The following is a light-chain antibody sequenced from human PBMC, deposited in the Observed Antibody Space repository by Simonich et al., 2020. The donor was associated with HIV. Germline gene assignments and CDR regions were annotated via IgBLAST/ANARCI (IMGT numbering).Light chain of an antibody. V-gene: IGKV3-20*01. J-gene: IGKJ3*01. CDR3: QQYGSSPT. Sequence: EIVMTQSPVTLSVSPGERATLSCRASQNVSSNLAWYQQKPGQAPSLLIYGASSRATGIPDRFSGSGSGTDFTLTISRLEPEDFAVYYCQQYGSSPTFGPGTKVDIK. CDR1: QNVSSN. CDR2: GAS.